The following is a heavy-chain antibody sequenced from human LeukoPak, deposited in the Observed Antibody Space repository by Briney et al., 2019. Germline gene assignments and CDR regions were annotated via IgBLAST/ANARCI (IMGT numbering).Heavy chain of an antibody. CDR3: ARGVDL. CDR2: ITHSGSP. J-gene: IGHJ2*01. CDR1: SGSLSGYY. Sequence: SETLSLTCGVSSGSLSGYYWRWIRPPPGGGLEWLGEITHSGSPNYNPSLKSRVTISGDTSKKQFSLNLKSVTAAETGVYYCARGVDLWGRGTPVTVSS. V-gene: IGHV4-34*01.